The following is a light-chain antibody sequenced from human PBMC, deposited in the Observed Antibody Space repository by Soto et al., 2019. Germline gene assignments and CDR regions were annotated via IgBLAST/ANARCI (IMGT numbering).Light chain of an antibody. Sequence: DLQMTQSPSSLSASVGDKVTITCRASQGISMYLNWYQQKPGKAPNLLIFGASSLQSGVPSRFSGSGSGTDFTLTISSLQPEDSATYYCQQTYTIFQTFGQGTKVEIK. CDR2: GAS. V-gene: IGKV1-39*01. CDR1: QGISMY. J-gene: IGKJ1*01. CDR3: QQTYTIFQT.